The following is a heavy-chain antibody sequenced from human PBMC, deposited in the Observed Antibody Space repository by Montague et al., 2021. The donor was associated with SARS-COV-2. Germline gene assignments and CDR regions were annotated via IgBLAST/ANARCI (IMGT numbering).Heavy chain of an antibody. D-gene: IGHD3-3*01. CDR2: SIVIE. J-gene: IGHJ4*02. Sequence: SIVIEKNNPSLKSRVTISVDTSKNQFSLKLSSVTAADTAVYYCARADFWSGYLYFDYWGQGTLVTVSS. CDR3: ARADFWSGYLYFDY. V-gene: IGHV4-61*02.